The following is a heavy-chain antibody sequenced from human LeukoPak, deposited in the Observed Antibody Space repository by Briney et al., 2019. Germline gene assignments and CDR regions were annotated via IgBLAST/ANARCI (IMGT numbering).Heavy chain of an antibody. D-gene: IGHD3-22*01. CDR3: AKDLYYYDSSGYSS. J-gene: IGHJ5*02. CDR2: ISTSSSYI. V-gene: IGHV3-21*04. Sequence: GGSLRLSCAASGFTFSRYSMNWVRQGPGKGLEWVSFISTSSSYIYYADSVKGRFTISRDNAKNSLYLQMNSLRAEDTALYYCAKDLYYYDSSGYSSWGQGTLVTVSS. CDR1: GFTFSRYS.